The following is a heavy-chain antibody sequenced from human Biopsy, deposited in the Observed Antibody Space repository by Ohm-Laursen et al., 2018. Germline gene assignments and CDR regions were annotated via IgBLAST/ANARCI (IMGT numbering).Heavy chain of an antibody. J-gene: IGHJ1*01. Sequence: SQTLSLSGTVFGGSFTGHYWTWIRQPPGKGLEWIGHISHTGYTSFKSSLKSRVTISLDTSWKHFFLRLTSLAAADTAVYYWARGSNEYGGLYFPHWGQGTLVTVSS. V-gene: IGHV4-59*11. D-gene: IGHD4-23*01. CDR2: ISHTGYT. CDR3: ARGSNEYGGLYFPH. CDR1: GGSFTGHY.